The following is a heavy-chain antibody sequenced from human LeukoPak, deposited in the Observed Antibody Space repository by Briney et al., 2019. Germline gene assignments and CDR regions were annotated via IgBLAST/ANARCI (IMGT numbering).Heavy chain of an antibody. D-gene: IGHD2-8*02. CDR2: ITGDCKYI. J-gene: IGHJ4*02. V-gene: IGHV3-21*01. CDR3: ARDPRTGSYYDY. Sequence: GGSLRLSCAASGFTFKTYTMTWVRQAPGKGLEWVSSITGDCKYITYADSVKGRFTISRDNSKNTLYLQMNSLRAEDTAVYYCARDPRTGSYYDYWGQGTLVTVSS. CDR1: GFTFKTYT.